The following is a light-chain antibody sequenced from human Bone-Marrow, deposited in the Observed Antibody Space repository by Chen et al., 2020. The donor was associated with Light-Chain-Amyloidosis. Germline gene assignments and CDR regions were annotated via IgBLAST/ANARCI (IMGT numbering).Light chain of an antibody. CDR1: SSNIGNNY. V-gene: IGLV1-47*01. CDR2: RNN. J-gene: IGLJ1*01. Sequence: QSVLTQPPSASGTPGQRVTISCSGASSNIGNNYVYWYQHFPEAAPNLLITRNNRRPSGVPARFSASKAGTSAFLAISVLRSEDEADYYCAAWDGSLSGYVFGTGTKVIVL. CDR3: AAWDGSLSGYV.